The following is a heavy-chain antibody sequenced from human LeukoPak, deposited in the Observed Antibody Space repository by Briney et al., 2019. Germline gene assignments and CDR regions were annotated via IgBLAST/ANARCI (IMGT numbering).Heavy chain of an antibody. D-gene: IGHD2-2*01. CDR2: ISVSSNTI. V-gene: IGHV3-48*04. CDR3: ATAYCSSTSCYHYFHY. J-gene: IGHJ4*02. Sequence: GGSLRLSCAASGFTFSSYSMNWVRQAPGKGLEWISYISVSSNTIYYADSVKGRFTISRDNAKNSLYLQMNSLRAEDTAVYYCATAYCSSTSCYHYFHYWGQGTLVTVSS. CDR1: GFTFSSYS.